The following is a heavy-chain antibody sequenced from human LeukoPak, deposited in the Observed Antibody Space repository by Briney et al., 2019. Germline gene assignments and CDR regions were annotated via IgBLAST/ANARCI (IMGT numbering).Heavy chain of an antibody. D-gene: IGHD3-3*01. CDR1: GYTFTSYD. CDR3: ARDRLNAYDFWSGFRFDP. CDR2: MTPNSGNT. Sequence: GASVKVSCKASGYTFTSYDINWVRQATGQGLEWMRWMTPNSGNTGYAQKYQGRVTITRNTSISTAYMELSSLRSEDTAVYYCARDRLNAYDFWSGFRFDPWGQGTLVTLSS. J-gene: IGHJ5*02. V-gene: IGHV1-8*03.